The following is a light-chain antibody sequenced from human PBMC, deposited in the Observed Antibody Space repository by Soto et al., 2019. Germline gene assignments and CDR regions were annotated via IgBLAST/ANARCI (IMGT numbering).Light chain of an antibody. J-gene: IGKJ1*01. CDR3: QQYNTWPRT. V-gene: IGKV3-15*01. Sequence: EIVMTQSPATLSVSPGERATLSCRASQGIKTYLAWFQQKPGQAPRLLIYGASTRATAIPARFSGSGSGTDFTLSISSLQSEDFAVYYCQQYNTWPRTFGQGTKVEAK. CDR2: GAS. CDR1: QGIKTY.